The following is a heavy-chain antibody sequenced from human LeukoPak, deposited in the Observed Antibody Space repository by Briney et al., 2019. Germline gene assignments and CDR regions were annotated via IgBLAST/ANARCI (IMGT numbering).Heavy chain of an antibody. D-gene: IGHD6-19*01. CDR2: IYHSGTT. J-gene: IGHJ5*02. CDR1: SYSISSGYF. CDR3: ARFISHRSGWYDRVWFDP. V-gene: IGHV4-38-2*02. Sequence: SETLSLTCTVSSYSISSGYFWGWIRQPPGKGLEWIGNIYHSGTTYYNPSLKSRVTISVDTSKNQFSLKLISVTAADTAVYYCARFISHRSGWYDRVWFDPWGQGTLVTVSS.